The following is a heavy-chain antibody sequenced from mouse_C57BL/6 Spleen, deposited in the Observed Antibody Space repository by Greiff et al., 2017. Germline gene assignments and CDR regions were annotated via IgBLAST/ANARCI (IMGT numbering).Heavy chain of an antibody. Sequence: VQLKESVAELVRPGASVKLSCTASGFNIKNTYMHWVKQRPEQGLEWIGRIDPANGNPKYAPKFQGKATITADTSSNTAYLQLSSLTSEDTAIDYCARRELLTGPWFADWGQGTLVTVSA. D-gene: IGHD4-1*01. V-gene: IGHV14-3*01. CDR2: IDPANGNP. J-gene: IGHJ3*01. CDR3: ARRELLTGPWFAD. CDR1: GFNIKNTY.